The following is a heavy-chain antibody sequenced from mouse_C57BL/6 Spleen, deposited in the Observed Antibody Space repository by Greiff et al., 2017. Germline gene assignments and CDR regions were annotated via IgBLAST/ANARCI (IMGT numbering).Heavy chain of an antibody. V-gene: IGHV1-74*01. CDR3: AIGTTVVADYAMDY. Sequence: QVQLQQPGAELVKPGASVKVSCKASGYTFTSYWMHWVKQRPGQGLEWIGRIHPSDSDTNYNQKFKGKATLTVDKSSSTAYMQLSSLTSEDSAVYYWAIGTTVVADYAMDYWGQGTSVTVSS. CDR2: IHPSDSDT. D-gene: IGHD1-1*01. CDR1: GYTFTSYW. J-gene: IGHJ4*01.